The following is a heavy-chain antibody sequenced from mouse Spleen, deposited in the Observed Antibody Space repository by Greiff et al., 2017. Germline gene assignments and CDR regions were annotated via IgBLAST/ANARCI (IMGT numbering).Heavy chain of an antibody. CDR3: ASGYDGAWFAY. Sequence: DVKLVESGGGLVKPGGSLKLSCAASGFTFSDYGMHWVRQAPEKGLEWVAYISSGSSTIYYADTVKGRFTISRDNAKNTLFLQMTSLRSEDTAMYYCASGYDGAWFAYWGQGTLVTVSA. D-gene: IGHD2-2*01. J-gene: IGHJ3*01. CDR2: ISSGSSTI. V-gene: IGHV5-17*01. CDR1: GFTFSDYG.